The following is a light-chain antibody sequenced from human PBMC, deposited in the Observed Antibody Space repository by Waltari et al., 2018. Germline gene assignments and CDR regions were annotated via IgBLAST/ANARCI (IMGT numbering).Light chain of an antibody. J-gene: IGKJ1*01. CDR1: QGIGSY. CDR2: AAT. Sequence: IQLTQSPSSLSADVGDRLTISCRASQGIGSYLAGYQQKPGKAPNPLIDAATTLHSGVPSRFSGSGSGTDFTLTISSLQPEDFATYYCLQLSDDPRTFGQGTKVEIK. CDR3: LQLSDDPRT. V-gene: IGKV1-9*01.